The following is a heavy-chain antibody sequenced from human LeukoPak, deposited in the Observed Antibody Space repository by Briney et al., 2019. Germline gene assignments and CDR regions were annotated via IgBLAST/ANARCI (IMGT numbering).Heavy chain of an antibody. CDR3: ARGDDVVAAYDAFDI. CDR2: IRYDGSNK. J-gene: IGHJ3*02. CDR1: GFTFSSYG. D-gene: IGHD2-15*01. V-gene: IGHV3-30*02. Sequence: GGSLRLSCAASGFTFSSYGMHWVRQAPGKGLEWVAFIRYDGSNKYYADSVKGRFTISRDNSKNTLYLQMNSLRAEDTAVYYCARGDDVVAAYDAFDIWGQGTMVTVSS.